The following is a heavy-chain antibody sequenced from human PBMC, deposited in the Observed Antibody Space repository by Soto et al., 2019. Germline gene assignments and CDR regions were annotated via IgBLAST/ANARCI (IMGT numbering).Heavy chain of an antibody. V-gene: IGHV4-59*01. CDR1: GGSISSYY. J-gene: IGHJ3*02. D-gene: IGHD6-13*01. CDR2: IYYSGST. CDR3: ESAAGTDAFDI. Sequence: SETLSLTCTVSGGSISSYYWSWIRQPPGKGLEWIGYIYYSGSTNYNPSLKSRVTISVDTSKNQFSLKLSSVTAADTAVYYCESAAGTDAFDIWGQGTMVTVSS.